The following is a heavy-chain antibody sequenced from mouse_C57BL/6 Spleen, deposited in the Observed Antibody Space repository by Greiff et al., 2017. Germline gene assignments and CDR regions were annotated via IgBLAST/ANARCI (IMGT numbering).Heavy chain of an antibody. D-gene: IGHD1-1*01. CDR1: GYTFTSYW. V-gene: IGHV1-52*01. Sequence: QVQLQQPGAELVRPGSSVKLYCKASGYTFTSYWMHWVKQRPIQGLEWIGNIDPSDSETHYNQKFKDKATLTVDKSSSTAYMQLSSLTSEDSAVYYCARDYYGSSSYAMDYWGQGTSVTVSS. CDR3: ARDYYGSSSYAMDY. CDR2: IDPSDSET. J-gene: IGHJ4*01.